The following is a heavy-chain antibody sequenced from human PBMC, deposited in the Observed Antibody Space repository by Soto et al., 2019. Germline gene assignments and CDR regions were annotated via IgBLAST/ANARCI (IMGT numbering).Heavy chain of an antibody. Sequence: SETLSLTCAVSGGSISSSNWSSWVRQPPGKGLEWIGEIYHSGSTNYNPSLKSRVTISVDKSKNQFSLKLSSVTAADTAVYYCARRGYDFWSGYYPNDAFDIWGQGTMVTVSS. V-gene: IGHV4-4*02. D-gene: IGHD3-3*01. CDR1: GGSISSSNW. CDR3: ARRGYDFWSGYYPNDAFDI. J-gene: IGHJ3*02. CDR2: IYHSGST.